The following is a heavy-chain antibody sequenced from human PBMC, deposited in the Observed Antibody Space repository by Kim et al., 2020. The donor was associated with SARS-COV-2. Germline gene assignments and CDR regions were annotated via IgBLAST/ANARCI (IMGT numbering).Heavy chain of an antibody. J-gene: IGHJ4*02. CDR3: ARDSYGSGSIGDFDY. Sequence: GGSLRLSCADSGFTFSSHGMNWVRQAPGKGLEWVSYISSSSVTIYYADSVKGRFTISRDNAKSSLFLQMNSLRDEDTAVYYCARDSYGSGSIGDFDYWGQGTLVTVSS. D-gene: IGHD3-10*01. V-gene: IGHV3-48*02. CDR2: ISSSSVTI. CDR1: GFTFSSHG.